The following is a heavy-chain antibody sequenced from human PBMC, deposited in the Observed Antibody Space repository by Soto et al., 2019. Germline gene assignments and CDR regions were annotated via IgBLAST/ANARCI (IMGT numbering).Heavy chain of an antibody. Sequence: SETLSLTCAVSSGSISSSNWWSWVRQPPGKGLEWIGEIYHSGSTNYNPSLKSRVTISVDKSKNQFSLKLSSVTAADTAVYYCARVLNDYVWNWFDPWSQGTLVTVSS. CDR2: IYHSGST. J-gene: IGHJ5*02. CDR3: ARVLNDYVWNWFDP. D-gene: IGHD3-16*01. V-gene: IGHV4-4*02. CDR1: SGSISSSNW.